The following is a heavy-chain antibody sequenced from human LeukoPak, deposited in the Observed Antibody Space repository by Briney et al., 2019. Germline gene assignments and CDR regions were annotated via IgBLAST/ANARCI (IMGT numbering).Heavy chain of an antibody. CDR1: GFTFSNAW. CDR2: IKSKTEGGTT. J-gene: IGHJ6*02. CDR3: TSHCSSTSCYGMDV. D-gene: IGHD2-2*01. Sequence: GGSLRLSCAASGFTFSNAWMSWVRQAPGKGLEWVGRIKSKTEGGTTDYAAPGKGRFTISRDDSKNTLYLQMKSLKTEDTAVYYCTSHCSSTSCYGMDVWGQGTTVTVSS. V-gene: IGHV3-15*01.